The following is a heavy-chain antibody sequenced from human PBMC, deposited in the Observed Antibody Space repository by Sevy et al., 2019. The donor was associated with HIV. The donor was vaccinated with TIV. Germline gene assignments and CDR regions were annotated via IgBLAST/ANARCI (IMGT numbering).Heavy chain of an antibody. Sequence: EGSLRLSCTVSGFIFNNKGMHWVRQAPGRGLEWVAAIFSDGTTKYYGDSVKGRFTISRDNSKNALFLQMNSLRVDDTALYYCARESGSDWYLDSWGQGTLVTVSS. D-gene: IGHD2-21*02. CDR1: GFIFNNKG. CDR3: ARESGSDWYLDS. CDR2: IFSDGTTK. J-gene: IGHJ4*02. V-gene: IGHV3-30*12.